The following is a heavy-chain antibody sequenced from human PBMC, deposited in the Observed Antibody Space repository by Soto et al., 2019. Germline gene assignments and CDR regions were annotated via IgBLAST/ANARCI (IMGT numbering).Heavy chain of an antibody. D-gene: IGHD1-26*01. Sequence: EVQMVETGGGLIQPGGSLRLSCAASGFTVSSNYMSWVRQAPGKGLEWVSVIYSGGSTYYADSVKGRFTIYRDNTKDTMYLQMHSLRAEDMAVYYCARVLPVEMATREEDFDLWGRGTLVTVSS. CDR3: ARVLPVEMATREEDFDL. CDR2: IYSGGST. V-gene: IGHV3-53*02. CDR1: GFTVSSNY. J-gene: IGHJ2*01.